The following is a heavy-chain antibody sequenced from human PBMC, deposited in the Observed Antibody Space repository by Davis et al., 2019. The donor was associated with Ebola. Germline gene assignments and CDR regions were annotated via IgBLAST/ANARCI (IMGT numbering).Heavy chain of an antibody. Sequence: SVKVSCKASGGTFSSYAISWVRQAPGQGLEWVGGIIPIFDTASYAHNFQDRVTITADESRITAYLELSSLGSDDTAVYFCARASPPEYNVWSRNPHYHYFPMDVWGQGTTVTVSS. CDR2: IIPIFDTA. D-gene: IGHD3-10*02. CDR3: ARASPPEYNVWSRNPHYHYFPMDV. V-gene: IGHV1-69*13. CDR1: GGTFSSYA. J-gene: IGHJ6*02.